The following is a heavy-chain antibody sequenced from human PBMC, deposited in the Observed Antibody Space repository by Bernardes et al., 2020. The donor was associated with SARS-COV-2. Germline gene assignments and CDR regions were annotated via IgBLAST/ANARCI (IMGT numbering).Heavy chain of an antibody. CDR3: AKRGGYSFDY. D-gene: IGHD3-16*01. CDR1: GFTFRSSA. Sequence: GGSLRLSCAASGFTFRSSAMSWVRQAPGKGLEWVSLIIGSGTNTFYADSVKGRFTISRDNSKNTLYLQVNSLRAEDTAVYYCAKRGGYSFDYWGQGTLVTVSS. V-gene: IGHV3-23*01. CDR2: IIGSGTNT. J-gene: IGHJ4*02.